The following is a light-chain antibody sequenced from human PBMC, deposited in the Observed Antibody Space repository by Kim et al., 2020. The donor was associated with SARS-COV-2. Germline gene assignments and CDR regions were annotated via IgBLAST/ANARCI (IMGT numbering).Light chain of an antibody. CDR3: QSFDSSLSGYL. J-gene: IGLJ1*01. CDR1: SSNIGAGYD. CDR2: GNS. V-gene: IGLV1-40*01. Sequence: QSVLTQPPSVSGAPGQRVTISCTGSSSNIGAGYDVHWYQHLPGTAPKLLIYGNSNRPSGVPDRFSGSKSGTSASLAITGLQAEDEADYYCQSFDSSLSGYLFGTGTKVTVL.